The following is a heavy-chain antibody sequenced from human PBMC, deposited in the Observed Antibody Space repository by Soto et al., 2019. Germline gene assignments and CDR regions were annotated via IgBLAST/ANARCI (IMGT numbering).Heavy chain of an antibody. J-gene: IGHJ6*02. D-gene: IGHD5-18*01. CDR2: ISSSSSYI. CDR1: GFTFSSYS. CDR3: ARDFRGYSYLSYYYGMDV. Sequence: PGGSLRLSCAASGFTFSSYSMNWVRQAPGKGLEWVSSISSSSSYIYYADSVKGRFTISRDNAKNSLYLQMNSLRAEDTAVYYCARDFRGYSYLSYYYGMDVWGQGTTVTVSS. V-gene: IGHV3-21*01.